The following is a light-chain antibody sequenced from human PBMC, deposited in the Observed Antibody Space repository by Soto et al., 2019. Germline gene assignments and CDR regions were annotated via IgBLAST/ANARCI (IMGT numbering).Light chain of an antibody. Sequence: IVLTQSPATLSLSPGERATLSCRASQSVSSYLAWYQQKPGQAPRLLIYDASNRATGIPARFSGSGSGTDFTLTISSLEPEDFAVYYCQHRTTWPATFGQGTRLEIK. CDR3: QHRTTWPAT. J-gene: IGKJ5*01. CDR2: DAS. V-gene: IGKV3-11*01. CDR1: QSVSSY.